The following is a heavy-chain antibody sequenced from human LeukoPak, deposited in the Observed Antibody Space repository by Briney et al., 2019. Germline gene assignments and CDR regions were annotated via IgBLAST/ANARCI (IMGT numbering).Heavy chain of an antibody. V-gene: IGHV3-48*01. CDR3: ARIGLRVYGSHPFDY. J-gene: IGHJ4*02. CDR1: GFSLSDYS. D-gene: IGHD6-6*01. Sequence: GGSLRLSCAASGFSLSDYSIVWVRQAPGKGLEWVSSISSFDSSRYYAGSVRGRFTMSRDSAKDSLYLQMNSLRVEDTALYYCARIGLRVYGSHPFDYWGQGTLVTVSS. CDR2: ISSFDSSR.